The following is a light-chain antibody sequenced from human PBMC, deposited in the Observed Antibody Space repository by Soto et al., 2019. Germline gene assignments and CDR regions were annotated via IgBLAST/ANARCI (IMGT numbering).Light chain of an antibody. CDR2: GAS. V-gene: IGKV3-20*01. CDR3: QQYGSSPPT. J-gene: IGKJ3*01. Sequence: EIVLTQSPGTLSLSPGERATLSCRASQSVSSSYLARYQQKPGQAPRLLIYGASSRATGIPDRFSGSGSGTDFTLTISRLEPEDFAVYYCQQYGSSPPTFGPGTKVDIK. CDR1: QSVSSSY.